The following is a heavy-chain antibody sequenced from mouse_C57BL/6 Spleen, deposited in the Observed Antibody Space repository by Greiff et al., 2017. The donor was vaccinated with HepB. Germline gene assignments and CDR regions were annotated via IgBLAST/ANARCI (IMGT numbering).Heavy chain of an antibody. CDR1: GYTFTSYW. Sequence: QVQLQQPGAELVKPGASVKLSCKASGYTFTSYWMQWVKQRPGQGLEWIGEIDPSDSYTNYNQKFKGKATLTVDTSSSTAYMQLSSLTSEDSAVYYCARWGATQGYWGQGTTLTVSS. V-gene: IGHV1-50*01. J-gene: IGHJ2*01. CDR3: ARWGATQGY. D-gene: IGHD3-1*01. CDR2: IDPSDSYT.